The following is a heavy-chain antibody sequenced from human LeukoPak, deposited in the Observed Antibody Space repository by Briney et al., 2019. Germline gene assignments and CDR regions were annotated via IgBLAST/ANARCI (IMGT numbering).Heavy chain of an antibody. CDR3: ARPRGAAAGTFGFDP. Sequence: GGSLRLSCAASGFTFSSYWMSWVRQAPGKGLEWVANIKQDGSEEYYVDSVKGRFTISRDNSKNTLYLQMNSLRAEDTAVYYCARPRGAAAGTFGFDPWGQGTLVTVSS. D-gene: IGHD6-13*01. V-gene: IGHV3-7*02. CDR1: GFTFSSYW. J-gene: IGHJ5*02. CDR2: IKQDGSEE.